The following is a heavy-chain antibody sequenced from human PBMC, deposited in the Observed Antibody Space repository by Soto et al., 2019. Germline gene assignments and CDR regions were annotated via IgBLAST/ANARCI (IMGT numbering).Heavy chain of an antibody. CDR3: ARDRRGDVDTAWRF. Sequence: QVQLVQSGAEVKKPGASVKVSCKASGYTFTSYGISWVRQAPGQGLEWMGWISAYNGNTNYAQKLQGRVTMTTDTPXSTAYMELRSLRSDDTAVYYCARDRRGDVDTAWRFWGKGTLVTVSS. CDR2: ISAYNGNT. D-gene: IGHD5-18*01. J-gene: IGHJ4*02. CDR1: GYTFTSYG. V-gene: IGHV1-18*01.